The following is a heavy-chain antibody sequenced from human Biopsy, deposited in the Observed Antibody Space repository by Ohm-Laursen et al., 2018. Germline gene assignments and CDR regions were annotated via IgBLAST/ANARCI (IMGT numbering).Heavy chain of an antibody. Sequence: SETLSLTCPVYGGSFSDYYWTWIRQPPGKGLEWIGEINHRGTTNYNPSLKSRVAISVDTSKNQFSLKLRSVSAADTAVYFCARALDYYDPYYYYAMDVWGQGTSVTVSS. CDR3: ARALDYYDPYYYYAMDV. J-gene: IGHJ6*02. V-gene: IGHV4-34*01. CDR1: GGSFSDYY. D-gene: IGHD3-16*01. CDR2: INHRGTT.